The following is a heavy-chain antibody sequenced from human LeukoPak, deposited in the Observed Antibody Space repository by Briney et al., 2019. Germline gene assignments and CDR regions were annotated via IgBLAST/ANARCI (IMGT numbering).Heavy chain of an antibody. CDR3: ARSNVVPAAKMGYYYYYYTDV. CDR2: INPNSGGT. Sequence: GASVKVSCKASGYTFTGYYMHWVRQAPGQGLEWMGWINPNSGGTNYAQKFQGRVTMTRDTSISTAYMELSRLRSDDTAVYYCARSNVVPAAKMGYYYYYYTDVWGKGTTVTVSS. V-gene: IGHV1-2*02. J-gene: IGHJ6*03. CDR1: GYTFTGYY. D-gene: IGHD2-2*01.